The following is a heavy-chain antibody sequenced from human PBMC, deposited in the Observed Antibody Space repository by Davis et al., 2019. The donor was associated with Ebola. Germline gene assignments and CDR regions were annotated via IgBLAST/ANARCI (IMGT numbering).Heavy chain of an antibody. D-gene: IGHD4-17*01. CDR3: AKDPNGEYFGAFDN. V-gene: IGHV3-7*03. CDR1: GFTSSSYW. Sequence: GGSLRLSFAVSGFTSSSYWMSWVRQAPGKGLEWVANIKQDGSEIHYVDSVKGRFTISRDSSRNTVYLEMNSLRAEDTAVYYCAKDPNGEYFGAFDNWGQGTMVTVSS. J-gene: IGHJ3*02. CDR2: IKQDGSEI.